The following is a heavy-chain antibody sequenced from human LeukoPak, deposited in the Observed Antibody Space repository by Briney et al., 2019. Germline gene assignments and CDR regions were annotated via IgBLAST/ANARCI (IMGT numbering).Heavy chain of an antibody. D-gene: IGHD3-3*01. CDR2: IYPGDSDT. Sequence: GESLKISCKGSGYSFTSYWIGWVRQMPGKGLEWMGIIYPGDSDTRYSPSFQGQVTISADKSTSTAYLQWSSLKASDTAMYHCARVGRDFRSDSKRDESFDSWGQGTLVTVSS. CDR3: ARVGRDFRSDSKRDESFDS. CDR1: GYSFTSYW. V-gene: IGHV5-51*01. J-gene: IGHJ4*02.